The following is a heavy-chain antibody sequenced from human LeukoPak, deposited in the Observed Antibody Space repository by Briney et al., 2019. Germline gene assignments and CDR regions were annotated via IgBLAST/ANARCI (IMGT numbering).Heavy chain of an antibody. D-gene: IGHD4-17*01. V-gene: IGHV4-34*01. CDR2: INHSGST. CDR1: GGSFSGYY. J-gene: IGHJ4*02. CDR3: ARVYGDYDPLGFDY. Sequence: PSETLSLTCAVYGGSFSGYYWSWIRQPPGKGLEWIGEINHSGSTNYNPSLKSRVTISVDTSKNQFSLKLSSVTAADTAVYYCARVYGDYDPLGFDYWGQGTLVTVSS.